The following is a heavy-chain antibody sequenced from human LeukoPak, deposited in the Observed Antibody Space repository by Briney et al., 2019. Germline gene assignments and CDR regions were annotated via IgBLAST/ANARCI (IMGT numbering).Heavy chain of an antibody. J-gene: IGHJ1*01. CDR2: ISGSGGST. Sequence: QPGGSLRLSCAASGFTFSSYAMSWVRQAPGKGLEWVSAISGSGGSTYYADSVKGRFTISRDNSKNPLYLQMNSLRAEDTAVYYCARDPAQHYYDSSGFMGYFQHWGQGTLVTVSS. V-gene: IGHV3-23*01. D-gene: IGHD3-22*01. CDR3: ARDPAQHYYDSSGFMGYFQH. CDR1: GFTFSSYA.